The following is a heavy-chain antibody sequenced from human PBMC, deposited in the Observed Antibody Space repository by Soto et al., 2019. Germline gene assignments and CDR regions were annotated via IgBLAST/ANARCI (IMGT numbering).Heavy chain of an antibody. CDR1: GYTFTSYY. V-gene: IGHV1-46*01. J-gene: IGHJ4*02. D-gene: IGHD5-18*01. CDR3: ARELSRDTAMVPFDY. CDR2: INPSGGST. Sequence: ASVKVSCKASGYTFTSYYMHWVRQAPGQGLEWMGIINPSGGSTSYAQKFQGRVTMTRDTSTSTVYMELSSLRSEDTAVHYCARELSRDTAMVPFDYWGQGTLVTVSS.